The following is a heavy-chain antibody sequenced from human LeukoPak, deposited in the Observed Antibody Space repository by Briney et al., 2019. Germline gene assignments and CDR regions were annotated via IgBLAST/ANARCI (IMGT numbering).Heavy chain of an antibody. V-gene: IGHV3-15*01. CDR1: GFTFSNAW. J-gene: IGHJ6*03. CDR3: ARDGLTTVVTHDYYYMDV. Sequence: GGSLRLSCAASGFTFSNAWMSWVRQAPGKGLEWVGRIKSKTDGGTTDYAAPVKGRFTISRDNSKNTLYLQMNSLRAEDTAVYYCARDGLTTVVTHDYYYMDVWGKGTTVTVSS. CDR2: IKSKTDGGTT. D-gene: IGHD4-23*01.